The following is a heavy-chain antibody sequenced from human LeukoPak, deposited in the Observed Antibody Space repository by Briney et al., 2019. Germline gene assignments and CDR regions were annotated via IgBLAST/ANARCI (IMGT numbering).Heavy chain of an antibody. CDR1: GFTFSNAW. J-gene: IGHJ4*02. Sequence: GGSLRLSCAASGFTFSNAWMSWVRQAPGKGLEWVGRIKSKTDGGTTDYAAPVKGRFTISRDDSKNTLYLQMNSLRAEDTAVYYCAKDPRGEAEYYFDYWGQGTLVTISS. CDR3: AKDPRGEAEYYFDY. V-gene: IGHV3-15*01. D-gene: IGHD2-15*01. CDR2: IKSKTDGGTT.